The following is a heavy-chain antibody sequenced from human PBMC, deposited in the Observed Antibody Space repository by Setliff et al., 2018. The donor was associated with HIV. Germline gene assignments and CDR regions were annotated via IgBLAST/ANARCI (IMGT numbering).Heavy chain of an antibody. CDR1: GYTFTSYG. D-gene: IGHD2-8*01. J-gene: IGHJ4*02. Sequence: SVKVSCKASGYTFTSYGISWVRQAPGQGLEWMGGIIPILGIANYAQKFQGRVTITAVESTSTAYMELSSLRSEDTAVYYCARDKGPNLLDYWGQGTLVTVSS. CDR2: IIPILGIA. V-gene: IGHV1-69*10. CDR3: ARDKGPNLLDY.